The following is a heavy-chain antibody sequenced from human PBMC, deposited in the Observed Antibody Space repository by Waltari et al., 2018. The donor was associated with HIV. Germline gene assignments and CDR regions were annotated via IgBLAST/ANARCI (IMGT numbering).Heavy chain of an antibody. V-gene: IGHV3-11*05. J-gene: IGHJ3*02. CDR2: IGVSSAYT. D-gene: IGHD4-17*01. CDR1: GFTFSDYN. Sequence: QVHLVESGGDLVKPGGSLRLSCVASGFTFSDYNMTWIRQAPGKRLEGVSYIGVSSAYTNDGDAVKGGFTMSRDDAKKSLFLQMNSLRPEDTAVYYCARVARGLRQGTFDIWGQGTMVTVSS. CDR3: ARVARGLRQGTFDI.